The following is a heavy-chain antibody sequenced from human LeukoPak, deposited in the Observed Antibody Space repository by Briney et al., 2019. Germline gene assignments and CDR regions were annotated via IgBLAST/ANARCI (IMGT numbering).Heavy chain of an antibody. CDR1: GGSITSTNYY. CDR3: ARPGAWGSLDY. D-gene: IGHD3-10*01. J-gene: IGHJ4*02. V-gene: IGHV4-39*01. Sequence: PSETLSLTCTVSGGSITSTNYYWGRIRQPPGKGLEWIGTIYYSRSTYYNPSLRSRVTISVDTSKNQFSLKLSSVTAADTAVYYCARPGAWGSLDYWGQGTLVTVSS. CDR2: IYYSRST.